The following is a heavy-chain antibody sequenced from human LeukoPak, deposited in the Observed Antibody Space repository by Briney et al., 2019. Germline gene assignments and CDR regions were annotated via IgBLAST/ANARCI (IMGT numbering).Heavy chain of an antibody. Sequence: VSVKVSCKNPGYSIAGYYIHWVGQAPGQGLEWMGRLNPNYRDTNFAQRFQGRVTMTRDTTITTAFMELNNLRSDDTAIYYCARGAYDYDAFDIWGQGTMVTVSS. J-gene: IGHJ3*02. CDR3: ARGAYDYDAFDI. D-gene: IGHD4-11*01. CDR1: GYSIAGYY. V-gene: IGHV1-2*06. CDR2: LNPNYRDT.